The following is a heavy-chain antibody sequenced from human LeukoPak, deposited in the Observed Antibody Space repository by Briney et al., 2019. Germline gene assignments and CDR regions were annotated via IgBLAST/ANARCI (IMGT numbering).Heavy chain of an antibody. V-gene: IGHV3-48*04. CDR1: GFNFNLYS. J-gene: IGHJ4*02. Sequence: GGSLRLSCVASGFNFNLYSMHWVRQAPGKGLEWVSFISSSKTATSYADSVKGRFTVSRDNAKQSVYLQMNSLRAEDTAVYYCARDFYGYNWVSSLDYWGRGTLVTVSS. CDR2: ISSSKTAT. CDR3: ARDFYGYNWVSSLDY. D-gene: IGHD5-24*01.